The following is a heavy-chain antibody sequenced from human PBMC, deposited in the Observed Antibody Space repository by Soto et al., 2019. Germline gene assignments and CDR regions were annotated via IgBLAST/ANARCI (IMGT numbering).Heavy chain of an antibody. CDR3: ATRTARASITMIGYYYGMDV. V-gene: IGHV1-69*13. Sequence: SVKVSCKASGGTFSSYAISWVRQAPGQGLELMGGIIPIFGTENYAQKFQGRVTITADESTSTAYMELSSLRSEDTAVYYCATRTARASITMIGYYYGMDVWGQGTTVTVYS. CDR1: GGTFSSYA. D-gene: IGHD3-22*01. CDR2: IIPIFGTE. J-gene: IGHJ6*02.